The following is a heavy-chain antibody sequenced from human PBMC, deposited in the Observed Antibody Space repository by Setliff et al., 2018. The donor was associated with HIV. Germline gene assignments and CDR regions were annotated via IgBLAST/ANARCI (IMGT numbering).Heavy chain of an antibody. CDR1: GGRFSSYA. J-gene: IGHJ6*03. CDR2: IIPMFGSA. V-gene: IGHV1-69*13. Sequence: GASVKVSCKASGGRFSSYAMSWVRQAPGQGLEWIGGIIPMFGSANYAQKFQGRVTITADGSTRTVYMVLSSLRSEDTAVYYCARGTDGDYYYYMDVWGKGTTVTVSS. CDR3: ARGTDGDYYYYMDV. D-gene: IGHD3-10*01.